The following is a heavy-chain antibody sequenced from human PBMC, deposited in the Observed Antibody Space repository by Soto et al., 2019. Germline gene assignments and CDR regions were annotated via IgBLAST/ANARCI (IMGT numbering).Heavy chain of an antibody. CDR1: GFTFSSYG. CDR2: IWYDGSNK. CDR3: AREAANSSSWNDAFDI. V-gene: IGHV3-33*01. J-gene: IGHJ3*02. Sequence: GGSLRLSCAASGFTFSSYGMHWVRQAPGKGLEWVAVIWYDGSNKYYADSVKGRFTISRDNSKNTLYLQMNSLRAEDTAVYYCAREAANSSSWNDAFDIWGQGTMVTVSS. D-gene: IGHD6-13*01.